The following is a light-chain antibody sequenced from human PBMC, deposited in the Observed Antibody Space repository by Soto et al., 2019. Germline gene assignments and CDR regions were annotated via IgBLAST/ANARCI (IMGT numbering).Light chain of an antibody. CDR1: QGINTF. CDR3: QKYYNAPLT. V-gene: IGKV1-27*01. J-gene: IGKJ4*01. CDR2: AAS. Sequence: DIQMTQSPSSLSASVGDRVTITCRASQGINTFLAWYQQKPGKVPKLLIYAASTLQSGVPSRFSGRGSGTDFTLTISSLQPEDVATYYCQKYYNAPLTFGGGTKVEI.